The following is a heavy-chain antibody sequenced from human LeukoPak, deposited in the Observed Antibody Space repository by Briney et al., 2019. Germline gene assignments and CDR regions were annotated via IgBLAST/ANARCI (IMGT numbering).Heavy chain of an antibody. D-gene: IGHD5-18*01. CDR1: GFTFSSYD. CDR3: ARDPEGYTYGNLYFDY. J-gene: IGHJ4*02. CDR2: ISGGGSAI. V-gene: IGHV3-48*03. Sequence: QAGGSLRLSCAASGFTFSSYDMTWVRQAPGKGLEWVSYISGGGSAIYYADSVKGRFTISRDNAKNSLYLQMNSLRADDTAVYYCARDPEGYTYGNLYFDYWGQGTLVTVSS.